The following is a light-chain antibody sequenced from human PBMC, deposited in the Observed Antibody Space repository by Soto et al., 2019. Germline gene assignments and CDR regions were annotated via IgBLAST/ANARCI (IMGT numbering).Light chain of an antibody. Sequence: QSVLTQPASVSGSPGQSITISCTGTSSDVGGYNYVSWYQQHPGKAPKLMIYEVTTRPSGVSNRFSGSKSGNTASLTISGLQAEDEADYYCSSYTSSNTFYVFGTGTKVTVL. CDR2: EVT. CDR1: SSDVGGYNY. CDR3: SSYTSSNTFYV. V-gene: IGLV2-14*01. J-gene: IGLJ1*01.